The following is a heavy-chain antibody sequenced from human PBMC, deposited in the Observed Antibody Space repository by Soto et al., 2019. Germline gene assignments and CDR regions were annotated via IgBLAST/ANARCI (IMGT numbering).Heavy chain of an antibody. D-gene: IGHD3-3*01. J-gene: IGHJ6*02. CDR3: AKDSWAIFGVPAGEYYAMDV. V-gene: IGHV3-23*01. Sequence: GGSLRLSCVASGFTFENYAMSWVRQAPGKGLEWVSAISGSGGTTYYSDSVKGRFTISRDNSKNTVYLQMNDLRVEDAAEYFCAKDSWAIFGVPAGEYYAMDVWGQGTAVTVSS. CDR2: ISGSGGTT. CDR1: GFTFENYA.